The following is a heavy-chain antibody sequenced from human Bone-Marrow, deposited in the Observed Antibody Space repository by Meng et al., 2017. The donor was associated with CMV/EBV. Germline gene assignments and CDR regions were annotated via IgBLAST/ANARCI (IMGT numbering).Heavy chain of an antibody. Sequence: ASVKVSCKASGYTFTSYDINWARQATGQGLEWMGWMNPNSGNTGYAQKFQGRVTITRNTSISTAYMELSSLRSEDTAVYYCARRGYYYGMDVWGQGTTVTVSS. J-gene: IGHJ6*02. V-gene: IGHV1-8*03. CDR1: GYTFTSYD. CDR3: ARRGYYYGMDV. D-gene: IGHD3-10*01. CDR2: MNPNSGNT.